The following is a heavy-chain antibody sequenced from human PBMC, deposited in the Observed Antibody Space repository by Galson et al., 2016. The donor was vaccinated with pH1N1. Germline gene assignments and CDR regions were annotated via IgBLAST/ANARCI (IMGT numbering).Heavy chain of an antibody. Sequence: TLSLTCTVSGDSIRGSNYYWSWIRQSPGRGLECIGYIYYSESIYYSPSLKSRVTISLDTSKNQFSLRLRSVTAADTAVYDCARGIRGSTPDRTYYFAYWGQGTLVTVSS. CDR1: GDSIRGSNYY. D-gene: IGHD1-26*01. V-gene: IGHV4-30-4*01. J-gene: IGHJ4*02. CDR3: ARGIRGSTPDRTYYFAY. CDR2: IYYSESI.